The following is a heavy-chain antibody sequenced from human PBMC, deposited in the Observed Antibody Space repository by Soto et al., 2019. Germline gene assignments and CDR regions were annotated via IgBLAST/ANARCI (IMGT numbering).Heavy chain of an antibody. CDR3: AREAAYYDILTGYHPYYYYMDV. J-gene: IGHJ6*03. V-gene: IGHV4-59*01. D-gene: IGHD3-9*01. CDR1: GGSISSYY. Sequence: SETLSLTCTVSGGSISSYYWSWIRQPPGKGLEWIGYIYYSGSTNYNPSLKSRVTISVDTSKNQFSLKLSSVTAADTAVYYCAREAAYYDILTGYHPYYYYMDVWGKGTTVTVSS. CDR2: IYYSGST.